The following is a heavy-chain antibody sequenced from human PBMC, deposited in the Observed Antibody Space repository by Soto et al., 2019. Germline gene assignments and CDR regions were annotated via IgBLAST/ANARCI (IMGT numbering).Heavy chain of an antibody. J-gene: IGHJ6*02. CDR3: AKSGQSSWANMDV. D-gene: IGHD2-2*01. CDR1: GFTFSSYA. CDR2: ISGSGDST. Sequence: EVQLLESGGGLVQPGGSLRLSCAASGFTFSSYATNWVRQAPGKGLEWVSTISGSGDSTYYADSVKGRFTISKDNSKNTLSLHMNSLRVEDTAVYYCAKSGQSSWANMDVWGQGTTVTVSS. V-gene: IGHV3-23*01.